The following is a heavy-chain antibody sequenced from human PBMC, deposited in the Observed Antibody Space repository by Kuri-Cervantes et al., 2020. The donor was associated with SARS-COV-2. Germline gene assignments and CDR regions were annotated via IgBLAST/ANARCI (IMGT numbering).Heavy chain of an antibody. CDR2: ISWNSGSI. Sequence: SLKISCAASGFTFDDYAMHWVRQAPGKGLEWVSGISWNSGSIGYADSVKGRFTISRDNAKNSLYLQMNSLRAEDMAVYYCAREDPVGQAYYDSSAQLDIWGQGTMVTVSS. CDR3: AREDPVGQAYYDSSAQLDI. CDR1: GFTFDDYA. J-gene: IGHJ3*02. D-gene: IGHD3-22*01. V-gene: IGHV3-9*03.